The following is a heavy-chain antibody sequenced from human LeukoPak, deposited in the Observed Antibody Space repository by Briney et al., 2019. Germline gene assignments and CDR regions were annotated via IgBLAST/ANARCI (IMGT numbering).Heavy chain of an antibody. CDR3: ALGYYYDSSGPAAFDY. Sequence: GGSLRLSCAAPGFTVSSNYMSWVRRAPGKGLEWVSVIYSGGSTYYADSVKGRFTISRDNSKNTLYLQMNSLRAEDMAVYYCALGYYYDSSGPAAFDYWGQGTLVTVSS. CDR2: IYSGGST. D-gene: IGHD3-22*01. V-gene: IGHV3-53*01. J-gene: IGHJ4*02. CDR1: GFTVSSNY.